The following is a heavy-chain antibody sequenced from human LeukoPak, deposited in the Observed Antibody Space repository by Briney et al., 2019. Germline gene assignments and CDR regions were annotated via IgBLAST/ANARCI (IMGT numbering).Heavy chain of an antibody. D-gene: IGHD3-10*01. CDR3: ARDRGSGSSS. Sequence: GGTLRLSCAASGFTFSSYSMNWLRQAPGKGLEWVSSISSSSSYIYYADSVKGRFTISRDNDKNSLSLQMNSLRADDRAVYYCARDRGSGSSSWGQGTLVTVSS. V-gene: IGHV3-21*01. J-gene: IGHJ5*02. CDR1: GFTFSSYS. CDR2: ISSSSSYI.